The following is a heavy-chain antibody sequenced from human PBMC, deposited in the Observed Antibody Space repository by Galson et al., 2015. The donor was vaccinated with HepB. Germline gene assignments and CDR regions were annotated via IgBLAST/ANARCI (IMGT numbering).Heavy chain of an antibody. Sequence: SLRLSCAASGFTFSNFAIHWVRQAPGKGLEWVAVISYDGSNKYYADSVKGRFSVSRDNSRDTVYLQMNGLRPEDTAVYFCASDLDGSGSFYNMLAYWGQGIMVTVSS. CDR3: ASDLDGSGSFYNMLAY. CDR2: ISYDGSNK. V-gene: IGHV3-30*04. CDR1: GFTFSNFA. J-gene: IGHJ4*02. D-gene: IGHD3-10*01.